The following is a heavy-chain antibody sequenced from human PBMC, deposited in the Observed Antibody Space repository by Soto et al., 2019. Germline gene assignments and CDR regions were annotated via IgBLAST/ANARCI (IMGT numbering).Heavy chain of an antibody. J-gene: IGHJ4*02. CDR2: LYWDDDK. D-gene: IGHD6-19*01. CDR1: GFSLNTNAVG. CDR3: AHRRVRDSSGENFDS. V-gene: IGHV2-5*02. Sequence: QITLKESGLTLVKPTQTLTLTCTFSGFSLNTNAVGVAWIRQPPGKALEWLALLYWDDDKRYSPSLKSRLTITTDTSKNQVVLTMTNMDPEDTATYYCAHRRVRDSSGENFDSWGQGTLVTVSS.